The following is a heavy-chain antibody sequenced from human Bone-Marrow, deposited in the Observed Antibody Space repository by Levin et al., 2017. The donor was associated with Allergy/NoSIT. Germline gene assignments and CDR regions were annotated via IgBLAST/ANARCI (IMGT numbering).Heavy chain of an antibody. CDR1: GYTFTASY. Sequence: ASVKVSCRTSGYTFTASYLHWVRQAPGQGLEWMGRINPKTGVTNFAQGSQGRVTMTRDTSISTAYMELSSLRSEDTAIYYCARDLNGYNRADSWGQGTLVSVSS. V-gene: IGHV1-2*06. CDR2: INPKTGVT. J-gene: IGHJ4*02. D-gene: IGHD5-24*01. CDR3: ARDLNGYNRADS.